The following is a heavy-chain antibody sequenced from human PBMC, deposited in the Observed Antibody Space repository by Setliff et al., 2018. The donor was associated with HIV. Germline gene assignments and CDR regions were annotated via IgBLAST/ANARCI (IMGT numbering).Heavy chain of an antibody. D-gene: IGHD4-4*01. CDR2: SSPNGNT. V-gene: IGHV1-18*01. Sequence: ASVMVSCKTSGYTFVKFGISWVRQAPGQGLEWLGWSSPNGNTKNHHKFEGRITMTTDTPTTTAFTELRSLTSDDTAVYFCAREPPSSNPTLQYAFDLWGQGTMVT. CDR3: AREPPSSNPTLQYAFDL. CDR1: GYTFVKFG. J-gene: IGHJ3*01.